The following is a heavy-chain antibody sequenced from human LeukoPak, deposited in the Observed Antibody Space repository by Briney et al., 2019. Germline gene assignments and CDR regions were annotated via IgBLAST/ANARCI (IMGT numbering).Heavy chain of an antibody. CDR2: IYYSGST. CDR1: GGSISSYY. CDR3: ATSQWPSGWFDP. Sequence: SETLSLTCTVSGGSISSYYWSWIRQLPGKGLEWIGYIYYSGSTNYNPSLKSRVTISVDTSKNQFSLKLSSVTAADTAVYYCATSQWPSGWFDPWGQGTLVTVSS. D-gene: IGHD2-8*01. J-gene: IGHJ5*02. V-gene: IGHV4-59*08.